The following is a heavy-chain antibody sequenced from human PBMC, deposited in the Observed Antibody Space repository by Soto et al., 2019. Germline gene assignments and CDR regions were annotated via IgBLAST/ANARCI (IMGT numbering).Heavy chain of an antibody. CDR2: IYSGGST. Sequence: EVQLVESGGGLVQPGGSLRLSCAASGFTVSSNYMSWVRQAPGKGLEWVSVIYSGGSTYYADSVKGRFTISRHNSKNTLYLQMNSLRAEDTAVYYCARVRRAVVVVAAMSKYYYYMDVWGKGTTVTVSS. D-gene: IGHD2-15*01. CDR3: ARVRRAVVVVAAMSKYYYYMDV. J-gene: IGHJ6*03. V-gene: IGHV3-53*04. CDR1: GFTVSSNY.